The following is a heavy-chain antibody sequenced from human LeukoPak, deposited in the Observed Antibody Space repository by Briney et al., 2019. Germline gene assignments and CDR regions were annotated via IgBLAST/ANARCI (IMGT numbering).Heavy chain of an antibody. CDR3: ARVGQQLVFDY. J-gene: IGHJ4*02. CDR1: GYSFTSYW. Sequence: GESLNISCKGSGYSFTSYWIGWVRQMPGKGLEWMGIIYPGDSDTRYNPSFQGQVTISADKSISTAYLRWSSLKASDTAMYYCARVGQQLVFDYWGQGTLVTVSS. D-gene: IGHD6-13*01. CDR2: IYPGDSDT. V-gene: IGHV5-51*01.